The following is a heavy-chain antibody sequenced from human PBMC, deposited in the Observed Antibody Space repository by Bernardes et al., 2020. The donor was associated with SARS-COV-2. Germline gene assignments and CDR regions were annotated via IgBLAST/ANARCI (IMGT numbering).Heavy chain of an antibody. CDR3: ARDKVYDYVWGSYRNNWFDP. D-gene: IGHD3-16*02. CDR1: GYTFTSYG. Sequence: ASVKVSCKASGYTFTSYGISWVRQAPGQGLEWMGWISAYNGNTNYAQKLQGRVTMTTDTSTSTAYMELRSLRSDDTAVYYCARDKVYDYVWGSYRNNWFDPWGQGTLVTVSS. CDR2: ISAYNGNT. J-gene: IGHJ5*02. V-gene: IGHV1-18*01.